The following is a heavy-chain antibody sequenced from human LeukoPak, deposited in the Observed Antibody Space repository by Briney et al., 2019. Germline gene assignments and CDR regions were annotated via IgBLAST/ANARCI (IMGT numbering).Heavy chain of an antibody. J-gene: IGHJ4*02. CDR3: ARVGSSTSRCYFDY. V-gene: IGHV4-31*03. D-gene: IGHD2-2*01. Sequence: SETLSLTCTVSGGSISSGGYYWSWIRQHPGKGLEWIGYIYYSGSTYYNPSLKSRVTISVDTSKNQFSLKLSSVTAADTAAYYCARVGSSTSRCYFDYWGQGTLVTVSS. CDR2: IYYSGST. CDR1: GGSISSGGYY.